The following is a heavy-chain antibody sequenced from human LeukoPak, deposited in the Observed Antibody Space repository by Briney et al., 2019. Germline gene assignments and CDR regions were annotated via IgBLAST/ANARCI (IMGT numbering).Heavy chain of an antibody. D-gene: IGHD3-16*01. Sequence: PGGSLSLSCAASGFTFSSYDMHWVRQATGKGLEWVSGISTAGDTYYPGSVKGRFTVSRENAKNSLYLQMNNLRAGDTAVYYCARGLPGGFDYWGQGTLVTVSS. V-gene: IGHV3-13*01. J-gene: IGHJ4*02. CDR2: ISTAGDT. CDR3: ARGLPGGFDY. CDR1: GFTFSSYD.